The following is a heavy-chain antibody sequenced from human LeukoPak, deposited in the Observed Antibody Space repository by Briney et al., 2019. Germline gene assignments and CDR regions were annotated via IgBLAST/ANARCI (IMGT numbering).Heavy chain of an antibody. CDR2: INHSGST. CDR3: ARGRSGSYVDFDY. D-gene: IGHD1-26*01. CDR1: GGSFSDYY. V-gene: IGHV4-34*01. J-gene: IGHJ4*02. Sequence: SETLSLTCAVYGGSFSDYYWSWIRQPPGKGLEWIGEINHSGSTNYNPSLKSRVTISVDTSKNQFSLKLSSVTAADTAVYYCARGRSGSYVDFDYWGQGTLVTVSS.